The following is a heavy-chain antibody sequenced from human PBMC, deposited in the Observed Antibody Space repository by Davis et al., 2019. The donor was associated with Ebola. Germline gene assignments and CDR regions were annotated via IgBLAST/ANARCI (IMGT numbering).Heavy chain of an antibody. CDR1: GGSFSGYY. CDR2: INHSGST. Sequence: PSETLSLTCAVYGGSFSGYYWSWIRQPPGKGLEWIGEINHSGSTNYNPSLKSRVTISVDTSKNQFSLKLSSVTAADTAVYYCARGARGTKPFDYWGQGTLVTVSS. J-gene: IGHJ4*02. CDR3: ARGARGTKPFDY. V-gene: IGHV4-34*01. D-gene: IGHD1-26*01.